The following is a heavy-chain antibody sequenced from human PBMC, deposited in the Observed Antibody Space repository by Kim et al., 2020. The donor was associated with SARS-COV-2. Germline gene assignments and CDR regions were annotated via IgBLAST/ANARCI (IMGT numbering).Heavy chain of an antibody. J-gene: IGHJ4*02. V-gene: IGHV1-2*02. CDR3: ARDGPSLIPEFDY. Sequence: YSQKFQGRFTLTRDMSINAVYLAFTSLRSDDTAIYYCARDGPSLIPEFDYWGQGTLVTVSS.